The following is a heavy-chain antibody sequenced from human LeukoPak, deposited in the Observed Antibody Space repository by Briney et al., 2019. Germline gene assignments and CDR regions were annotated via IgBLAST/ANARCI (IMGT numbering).Heavy chain of an antibody. V-gene: IGHV4-34*01. CDR1: GGSFSGYY. J-gene: IGHJ5*02. CDR2: MNNSGST. D-gene: IGHD6-13*01. Sequence: PSETLSLTCAVYGGSFSGYYWSWIRQPPRKGLEWIGEMNNSGSTNYNPSPKSRVTTSVHTSKNQFSLKLSSVTAPDTAVYYCARGLMARRGAAAEKRDNWFDPWGQGTLVTVSS. CDR3: ARGLMARRGAAAEKRDNWFDP.